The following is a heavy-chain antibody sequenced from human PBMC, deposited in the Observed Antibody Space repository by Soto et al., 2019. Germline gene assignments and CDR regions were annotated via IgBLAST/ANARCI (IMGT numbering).Heavy chain of an antibody. V-gene: IGHV4-28*01. CDR3: ARREIQGPIDY. CDR2: IYYSGTT. D-gene: IGHD1-26*01. CDR1: GYSISSSNW. Sequence: QVQLQESGPGLVKPSDTLSLTCAVSGYSISSSNWWGWIRQPPGKGLEWIGYIYYSGTTYYNPSLKXRLTXSXHTSKNQFSLKLTSVTAVDTAVYYCARREIQGPIDYWGQETLVTVSS. J-gene: IGHJ4*02.